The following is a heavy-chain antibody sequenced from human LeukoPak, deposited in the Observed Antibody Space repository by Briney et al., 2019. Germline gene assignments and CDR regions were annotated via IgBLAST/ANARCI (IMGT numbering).Heavy chain of an antibody. Sequence: SETLSLTCTVSGGSMIGSQWRWIRQPAGKELEWIGRMHSSGYTDYNTDYNPSLKSRVTMSVDTSKNHFSLRLISVTAADTAVYYCARGGHGDFDFWGQGILVTVSS. CDR2: MHSSGYTDYNT. CDR1: GGSMIGSQ. D-gene: IGHD3-10*01. CDR3: ARGGHGDFDF. J-gene: IGHJ4*02. V-gene: IGHV4-4*07.